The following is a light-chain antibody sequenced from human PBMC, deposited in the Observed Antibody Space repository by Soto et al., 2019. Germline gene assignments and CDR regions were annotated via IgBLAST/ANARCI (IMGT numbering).Light chain of an antibody. J-gene: IGKJ3*01. Sequence: EIVLTQSPGTLSLSPGATAILSCRASQSISSNYLAWFQQKPGQAPRLLIYGASSRATGIPARFSGSGSGTDFTLTISRLEAEDFAVYYCHQYGRSPIYTFGPGTKVDFK. CDR3: HQYGRSPIYT. V-gene: IGKV3-20*01. CDR2: GAS. CDR1: QSISSNY.